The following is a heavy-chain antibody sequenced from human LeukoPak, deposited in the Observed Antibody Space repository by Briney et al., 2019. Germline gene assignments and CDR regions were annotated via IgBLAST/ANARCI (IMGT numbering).Heavy chain of an antibody. J-gene: IGHJ4*02. D-gene: IGHD6-13*01. Sequence: PGGSLRLSCAASGFTVSSNYMSWVRQPPGKGLEWIGEIYHSGSTNYNPSLKSRVTISVDKSKNQFSLKLSSVTAADTAVYYCARAMDSSSWYGGSFDYWAREPWSPSPQ. V-gene: IGHV4-4*02. CDR1: GFTVSSNY. CDR2: IYHSGST. CDR3: ARAMDSSSWYGGSFDY.